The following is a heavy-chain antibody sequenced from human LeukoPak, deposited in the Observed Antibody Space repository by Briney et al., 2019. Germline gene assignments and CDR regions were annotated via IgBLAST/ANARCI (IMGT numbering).Heavy chain of an antibody. Sequence: GGSLRLSCTVSGFTITNNWMYWVRQAPGRGLVWVSRIKMDERSAVYADSVKGRFVISRDNAKNTVYLQMNSLRADDTAVYYCATVFKGSSLQDYWGQGTLVTVSS. D-gene: IGHD3-10*01. CDR2: IKMDERSA. CDR3: ATVFKGSSLQDY. J-gene: IGHJ4*02. V-gene: IGHV3-74*03. CDR1: GFTITNNW.